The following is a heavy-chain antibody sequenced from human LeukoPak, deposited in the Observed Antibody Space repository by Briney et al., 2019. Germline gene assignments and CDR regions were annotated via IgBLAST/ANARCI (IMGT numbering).Heavy chain of an antibody. CDR2: ISGSGGTT. CDR1: GFTFSNSA. V-gene: IGHV3-23*01. J-gene: IGHJ6*02. D-gene: IGHD4-23*01. Sequence: GGSLRLSCAASGFTFSNSAMNWVRQAPGMGLAWVSAISGSGGTTYYADSVKGRFTISRDNSKNTLYLQLNSLRAEDTAVYYCAKARFGGNSPAIYTLDVWGQGTTVTVSS. CDR3: AKARFGGNSPAIYTLDV.